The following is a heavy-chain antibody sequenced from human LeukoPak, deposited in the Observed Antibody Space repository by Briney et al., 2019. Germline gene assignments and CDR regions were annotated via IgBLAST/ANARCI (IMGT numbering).Heavy chain of an antibody. Sequence: GESLKISCKGSGYSFTSYWIGWVRQMPGKGLEWMGIIYPGDSDTRYSPSFQGQVTISADKSISTAYLQWSSLKASDTAMYYCARSLYYYDSSGYLEYYFDYRGQGTLVTVSS. V-gene: IGHV5-51*01. CDR1: GYSFTSYW. CDR2: IYPGDSDT. D-gene: IGHD3-22*01. CDR3: ARSLYYYDSSGYLEYYFDY. J-gene: IGHJ4*02.